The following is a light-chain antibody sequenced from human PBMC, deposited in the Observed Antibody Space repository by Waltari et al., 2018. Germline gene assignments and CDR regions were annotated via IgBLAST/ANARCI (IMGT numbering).Light chain of an antibody. V-gene: IGLV2-14*01. Sequence: QSALTQPASVSGSPGQSITISCTGTSSDVGGYNYVSWYQQHPGKAPKLMIYEVSNRPSGVSNRFAGSNAGNTASLTISGLQAEDEADYYCSSYTSSSTPLVVFGGGTKLTVL. CDR2: EVS. CDR1: SSDVGGYNY. CDR3: SSYTSSSTPLVV. J-gene: IGLJ3*02.